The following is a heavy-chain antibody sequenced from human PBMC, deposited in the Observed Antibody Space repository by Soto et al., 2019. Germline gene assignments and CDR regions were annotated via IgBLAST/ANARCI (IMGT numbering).Heavy chain of an antibody. J-gene: IGHJ2*01. CDR1: GASISSSSYY. CDR2: IYYSGTT. D-gene: IGHD4-17*01. CDR3: ARLPHAYGDWYFDL. Sequence: QLQLQESGPGLVKPSETLSLTCTVSGASISSSSYYWGWVRQPPGKGLEWIGSIYYSGTTYYNPSLKSRVTMSLDTSKNQFSLKLSSVTAADTTVYYCARLPHAYGDWYFDLWGRGTLVTVSS. V-gene: IGHV4-39*01.